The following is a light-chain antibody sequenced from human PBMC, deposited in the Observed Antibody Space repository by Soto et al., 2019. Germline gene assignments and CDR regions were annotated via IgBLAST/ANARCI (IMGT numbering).Light chain of an antibody. CDR2: AAS. V-gene: IGKV1-27*01. CDR3: PEYNCAPWT. Sequence: DIQMTQSPSSLSASVGDRVTITCLASQGISNYLAWYQQKPGKVPKLLISAASTLQTGVPSRFSGSGSGTSFTLTTSSLRPADVATSYYPEYNCAPWTFGQGTKVYIK. J-gene: IGKJ1*01. CDR1: QGISNY.